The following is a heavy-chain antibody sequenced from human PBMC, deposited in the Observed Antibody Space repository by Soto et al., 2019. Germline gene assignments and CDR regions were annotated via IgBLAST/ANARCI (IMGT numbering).Heavy chain of an antibody. V-gene: IGHV4-39*01. D-gene: IGHD2-21*02. J-gene: IGHJ5*02. CDR2: IYYSGST. CDR1: GGYIGSSSCF. CDR3: ARHPSDFWFDP. Sequence: SETLCLTYSVAGGYIGSSSCFWGWIRQPPGKGLEWIGSIYYSGSTYYNPSLKSRVTVSVDTSKNQFSLKLSSVTAADTAVYYCARHPSDFWFDPWGQGTLVTVSS.